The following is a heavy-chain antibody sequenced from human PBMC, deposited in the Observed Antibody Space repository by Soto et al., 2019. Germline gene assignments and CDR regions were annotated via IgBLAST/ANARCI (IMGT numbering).Heavy chain of an antibody. J-gene: IGHJ4*01. CDR1: GYTFTGYY. V-gene: IGHV1-2*02. D-gene: IGHD3-16*01. Sequence: GASVKVSCKASGYTFTGYYLHWIRQAPGQGLQWMGWMRPDSGGANYAQKFQGRVSMTRDTSTSTFYMELSRLASDDTAVYYCARDPHEGVYDYWGHGTQVTVSS. CDR3: ARDPHEGVYDY. CDR2: MRPDSGGA.